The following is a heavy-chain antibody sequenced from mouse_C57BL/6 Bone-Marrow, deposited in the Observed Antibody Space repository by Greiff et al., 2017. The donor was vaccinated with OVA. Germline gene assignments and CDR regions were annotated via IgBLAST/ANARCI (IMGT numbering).Heavy chain of an antibody. CDR2: ISYDGSN. Sequence: ESGPGLVKPSQSLSLTCSVTGYSITSGYYWNWIRQFPGNKLEWMGYISYDGSNNYNPSLKNRISITRDTSKNQFFLKLNSVTTEDTATYYCARPLPYWGQGTLVTVSA. J-gene: IGHJ3*01. CDR3: ARPLPY. D-gene: IGHD6-1*01. CDR1: GYSITSGYY. V-gene: IGHV3-6*01.